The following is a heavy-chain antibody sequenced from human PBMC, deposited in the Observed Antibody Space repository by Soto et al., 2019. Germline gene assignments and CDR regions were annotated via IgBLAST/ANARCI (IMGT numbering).Heavy chain of an antibody. Sequence: EVQLVESGGGLVQPGGSLRLSCVASGIPVSSNYMTWVRQAPGKGLEWVSVLHSGGDTYYANSVKGRFTISRHDSTNTLFLQMNSLTAEDTAVDYWARDGPYYDASRMDVWGQGTTVTVSS. CDR1: GIPVSSNY. V-gene: IGHV3-53*04. CDR3: ARDGPYYDASRMDV. J-gene: IGHJ6*02. CDR2: LHSGGDT. D-gene: IGHD3-3*01.